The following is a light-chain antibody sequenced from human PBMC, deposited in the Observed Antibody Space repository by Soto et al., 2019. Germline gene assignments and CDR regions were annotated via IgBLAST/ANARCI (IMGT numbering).Light chain of an antibody. Sequence: DIQMTQSPSSVSASVGDRLTITCRASRDISNSLAWYQQTPGKAPKLLLRGASSLHRGVPSRFSGGGAGTEFTLTISSLQPEGFATYYCQQTSAFPRTFGQGTKVDVK. CDR2: GAS. V-gene: IGKV1-12*01. CDR1: RDISNS. J-gene: IGKJ1*01. CDR3: QQTSAFPRT.